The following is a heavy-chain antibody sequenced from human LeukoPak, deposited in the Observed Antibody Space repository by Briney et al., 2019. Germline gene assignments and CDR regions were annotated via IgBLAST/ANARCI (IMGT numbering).Heavy chain of an antibody. Sequence: SETLSLTCTVSGGSISSGGYYWSWIRQPPGKGLEWIGEINHSGSTNYNPSLKSRVTISVDTSKNQFSLKLSSVTAADTAVYYCARIDGLRYFDWLLSKYRNTTVTQTSLDYYYYYGMDVWGQGTTVTVSS. CDR1: GGSISSGGYY. CDR3: ARIDGLRYFDWLLSKYRNTTVTQTSLDYYYYYGMDV. D-gene: IGHD3-9*01. CDR2: INHSGST. V-gene: IGHV4-39*07. J-gene: IGHJ6*02.